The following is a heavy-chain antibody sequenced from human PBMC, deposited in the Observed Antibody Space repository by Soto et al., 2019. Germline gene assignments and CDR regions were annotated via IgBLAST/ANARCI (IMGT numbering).Heavy chain of an antibody. CDR2: IYWNEDK. Sequence: SGPTLVNHRDALTLTFTFSAFSLSTNGVGVGWIRQPPGKPLEWLAVIYWNEDKRYSRSLKSRLSITKDTSKNQVVLTMTTMDPVDTATYYCVHTVMVHTITGGHYFGYWGPGILVTVSS. CDR1: AFSLSTNGVG. V-gene: IGHV2-5*01. J-gene: IGHJ4*02. D-gene: IGHD2-8*01. CDR3: VHTVMVHTITGGHYFGY.